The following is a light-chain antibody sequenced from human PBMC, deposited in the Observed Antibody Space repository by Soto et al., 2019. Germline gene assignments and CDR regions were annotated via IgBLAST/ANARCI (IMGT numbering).Light chain of an antibody. J-gene: IGKJ5*01. CDR1: QSVSSSS. CDR2: GAS. CDR3: QHYGDSLSIT. V-gene: IGKV3-20*01. Sequence: IVLTQSPGTLSLSPGERATLSCRASQSVSSSSLAWYQQKPGQAPRLLIYGASSRATGIPDRFSGSGSGTDFTLTISRLEPGDFAVYYCQHYGDSLSITFGQGTRLEIK.